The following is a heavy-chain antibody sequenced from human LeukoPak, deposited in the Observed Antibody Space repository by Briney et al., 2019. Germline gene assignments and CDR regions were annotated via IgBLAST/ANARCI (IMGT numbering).Heavy chain of an antibody. Sequence: KPSETLSLTCSVSGDSVSSSDSYWDWIRQPPGKGLEWIGTIYYSGRTYYSPSLKSRVTMSVDPSNNQFSLNLRSVTAADTALYYCARRRYYDGSGYLEWGQGTLLSVSS. CDR2: IYYSGRT. V-gene: IGHV4-39*01. CDR3: ARRRYYDGSGYLE. D-gene: IGHD3-22*01. CDR1: GDSVSSSDSY. J-gene: IGHJ1*01.